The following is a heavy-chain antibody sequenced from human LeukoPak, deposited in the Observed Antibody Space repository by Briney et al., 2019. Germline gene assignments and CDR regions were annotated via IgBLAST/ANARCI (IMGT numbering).Heavy chain of an antibody. CDR2: ISSSCSTI. J-gene: IGHJ6*04. D-gene: IGHD3-10*02. CDR3: AELGITMIGGV. V-gene: IGHV3-48*03. Sequence: GGSLRLSCAASGFTFSSYEMNWVRQAPGKGLEWVSYISSSCSTIYYADSVKWRFTISRDNAKNSLYLQMNSLRAEDTAVYYCAELGITMIGGVWGKGTTVTISS. CDR1: GFTFSSYE.